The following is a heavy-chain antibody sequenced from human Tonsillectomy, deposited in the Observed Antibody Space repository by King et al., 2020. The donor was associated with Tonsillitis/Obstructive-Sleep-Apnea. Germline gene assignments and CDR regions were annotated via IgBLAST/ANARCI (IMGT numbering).Heavy chain of an antibody. Sequence: QLQESGPGLVKPSETLSLTCTVSGGSISGYYWSWIRQPPGKGLEWIGYMYYSGSTNYNPSLKSRVTISVDTSKNQFSLKLNSVPAADTAVYYCARDGGYGGKIPLDSWGQGTLVTVSS. CDR2: MYYSGST. J-gene: IGHJ4*02. V-gene: IGHV4-59*01. CDR1: GGSISGYY. D-gene: IGHD4-23*01. CDR3: ARDGGYGGKIPLDS.